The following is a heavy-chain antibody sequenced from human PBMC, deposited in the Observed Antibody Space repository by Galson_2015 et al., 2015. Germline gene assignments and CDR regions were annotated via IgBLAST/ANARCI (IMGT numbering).Heavy chain of an antibody. V-gene: IGHV3-30*18. CDR2: LSYDGSNK. J-gene: IGHJ4*02. Sequence: VLSYDGSNKYYADSVKGRFTISRDNSKNTLYLQMNSLRPEDTAVYYCAKDLTRYCSGGSCDNFDYWGQGTLVTVSS. D-gene: IGHD2-15*01. CDR3: AKDLTRYCSGGSCDNFDY.